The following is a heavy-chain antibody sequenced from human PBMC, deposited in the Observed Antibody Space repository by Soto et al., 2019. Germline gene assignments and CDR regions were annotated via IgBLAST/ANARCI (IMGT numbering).Heavy chain of an antibody. V-gene: IGHV4-30-4*01. CDR3: ASNYDFWSGYYPY. D-gene: IGHD3-3*01. J-gene: IGHJ4*02. CDR2: IYYSGNT. Sequence: TSETLSLTCTVSGGSISSGDNYWSWIRQSPGKGLEWIGYIYYSGNTYYNPSLKSRVTMSLDTSKSQFSLKLSSVTAADTAIYYCASNYDFWSGYYPYWGQGTLVTVSS. CDR1: GGSISSGDNY.